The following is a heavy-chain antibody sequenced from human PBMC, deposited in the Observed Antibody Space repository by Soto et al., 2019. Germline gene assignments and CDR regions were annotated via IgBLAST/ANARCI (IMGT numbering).Heavy chain of an antibody. J-gene: IGHJ4*02. CDR3: AHRPYDGDYGGSFGY. D-gene: IGHD4-17*01. V-gene: IGHV2-5*02. Sequence: QITLKESGPTLVKPTQTLTLTCTFSGFSLSTSGVGVGWIRQPPGKALEWLALIYWDDDKPYSPSLKSRLTITKDNPKHQVVLTMTNMDPVDTATYYCAHRPYDGDYGGSFGYWGQGTLVTVSS. CDR1: GFSLSTSGVG. CDR2: IYWDDDK.